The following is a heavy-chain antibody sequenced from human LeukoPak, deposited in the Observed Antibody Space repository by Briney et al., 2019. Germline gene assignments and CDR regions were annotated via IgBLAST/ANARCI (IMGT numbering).Heavy chain of an antibody. CDR1: GGSISSYY. Sequence: SGTLSLTCTVSGGSISSYYWGWIRQPPGKGLDCIGSIYYSGSTYYNPSLKSRVTISVDTSKNQFSLKLSSVTAADTAVYYCARFGSNYFDYWGQGTLVTVSS. D-gene: IGHD3-3*01. V-gene: IGHV4-39*01. CDR2: IYYSGST. CDR3: ARFGSNYFDY. J-gene: IGHJ4*02.